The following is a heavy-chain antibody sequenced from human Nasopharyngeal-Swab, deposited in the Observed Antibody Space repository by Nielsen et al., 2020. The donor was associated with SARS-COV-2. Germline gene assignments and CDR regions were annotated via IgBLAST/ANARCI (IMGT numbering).Heavy chain of an antibody. D-gene: IGHD3-3*01. CDR2: IRNQVNYHTT. Sequence: GESLKISCAASGFTFSDRYMDWVRQVPGKGLEWVGRIRNQVNYHTTEYAASVQGRFTISRDDSKDSLYLQMNSLKTEDTAVYFCVRVPFGVVPDYWGQGTLVTVSS. J-gene: IGHJ4*02. CDR1: GFTFSDRY. CDR3: VRVPFGVVPDY. V-gene: IGHV3-72*01.